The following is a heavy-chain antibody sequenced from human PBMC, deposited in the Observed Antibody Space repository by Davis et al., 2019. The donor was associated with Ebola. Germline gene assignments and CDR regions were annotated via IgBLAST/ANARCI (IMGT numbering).Heavy chain of an antibody. CDR3: ARHDYGFGMDV. J-gene: IGHJ6*02. CDR1: GFTFSNAW. Sequence: GESLKISCAVSGFTFSNAWMNWVRQAPGKGLEWVGRIQSKTDGGTTDYPAVVKGRFTISRDNSKNTLYLQMNSLRAEDTAVYYCARHDYGFGMDVWGQGTTVTVSS. D-gene: IGHD4-17*01. V-gene: IGHV3-15*07. CDR2: IQSKTDGGTT.